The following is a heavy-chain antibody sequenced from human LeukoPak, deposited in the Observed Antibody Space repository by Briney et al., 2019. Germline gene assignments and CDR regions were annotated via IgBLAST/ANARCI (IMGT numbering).Heavy chain of an antibody. CDR1: GFTFSSYA. V-gene: IGHV3-30-3*01. D-gene: IGHD6-19*01. CDR3: ARGEPLLVLDY. J-gene: IGHJ4*02. CDR2: ISYGGSNK. Sequence: GRSLRLSCAASGFTFSSYAMHWVRQAPGKGLEWVAVISYGGSNKYYADSVKGRFTISRDNSKNTLYLQMNSLRAEDTAVYYCARGEPLLVLDYWGQGTLVTVSA.